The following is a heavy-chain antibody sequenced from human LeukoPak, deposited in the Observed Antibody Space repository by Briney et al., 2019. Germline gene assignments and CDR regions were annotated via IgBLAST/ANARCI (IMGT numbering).Heavy chain of an antibody. Sequence: SETLSLTCTVSGGSISSSSYYWGWIRQPPGKGLEWIGSIYYSGSTYYNPSLKSRVTISVDTSKNQFPLKLSSVTAADTAVYHCARPFISVTGTENWFDPWGQGTLVTVSS. V-gene: IGHV4-39*01. J-gene: IGHJ5*02. D-gene: IGHD2-8*02. CDR1: GGSISSSSYY. CDR3: ARPFISVTGTENWFDP. CDR2: IYYSGST.